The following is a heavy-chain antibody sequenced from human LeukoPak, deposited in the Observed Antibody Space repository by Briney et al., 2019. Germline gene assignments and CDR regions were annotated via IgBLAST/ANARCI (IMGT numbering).Heavy chain of an antibody. CDR3: ASRREQQLVPSALDY. Sequence: PSETLSLTCAAYGGSFSGYYWSWIRQPPGKGLEWIGEINHSGSTTYNPSLKSRVTISVDTSKNQFSLKLSPVIAADTAVYYCASRREQQLVPSALDYWGQGTLVTVSS. V-gene: IGHV4-34*01. CDR1: GGSFSGYY. D-gene: IGHD6-13*01. J-gene: IGHJ4*02. CDR2: INHSGST.